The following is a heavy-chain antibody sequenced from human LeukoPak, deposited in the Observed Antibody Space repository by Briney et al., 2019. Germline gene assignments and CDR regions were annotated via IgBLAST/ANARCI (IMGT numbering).Heavy chain of an antibody. CDR3: ARHVRDGYNSIVPFDY. D-gene: IGHD5-24*01. CDR1: GGSISSSSYY. J-gene: IGHJ4*02. CDR2: IYYSGST. V-gene: IGHV4-39*01. Sequence: PSEALSLTCTVSGGSISSSSYYWGWIRQPPGKGLEWIGSIYYSGSTYYNPSLKSRVTISVDTSKNQSSLKLSSVTAADTAVYYCARHVRDGYNSIVPFDYWGQGTLVTVSS.